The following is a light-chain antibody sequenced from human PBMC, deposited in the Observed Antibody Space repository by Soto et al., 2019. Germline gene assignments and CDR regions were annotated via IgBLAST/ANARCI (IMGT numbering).Light chain of an antibody. CDR3: QQYNNWPPGRT. V-gene: IGKV3-15*01. CDR1: QSVSSN. Sequence: EIVMTQSPATLSVSPGERATLSCRASQSVSSNLAWYQQKPGQAPRLLIYGASTRATGIPARFSGSGSGTEVTLTISSLQSEDFAVYYCQQYNNWPPGRTFGQGTKVEIQ. CDR2: GAS. J-gene: IGKJ1*01.